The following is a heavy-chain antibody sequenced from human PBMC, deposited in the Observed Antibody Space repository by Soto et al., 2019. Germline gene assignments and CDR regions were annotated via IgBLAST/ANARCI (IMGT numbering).Heavy chain of an antibody. D-gene: IGHD3-9*01. CDR3: ARTVLGPDILAASFVDYYYMDV. CDR2: VYYTGST. V-gene: IGHV4-59*08. J-gene: IGHJ6*03. Sequence: SETLSLTCTVSGGSISNFYWSWIRQPPGKGLEWIGYVYYTGSTSYNPSLKRRVTFSADSSRGQFSLRLNSVTAADTAVYYCARTVLGPDILAASFVDYYYMDVWGQGTTVTVSS. CDR1: GGSISNFY.